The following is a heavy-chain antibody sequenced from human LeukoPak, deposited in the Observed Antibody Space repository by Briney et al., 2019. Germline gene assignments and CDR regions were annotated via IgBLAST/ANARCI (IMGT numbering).Heavy chain of an antibody. D-gene: IGHD2-15*01. CDR2: MIPILGVA. V-gene: IGHV1-69*04. CDR3: ARTVYCSGGSCHPGWWGNYYYGMDV. Sequence: SVTVSCKASGGTFSSYAISWGRQGPGQGLEWMGRMIPILGVANYAQKFQGRVTMTTDTSTSTAYMQLRSLRSDATAVYYCARTVYCSGGSCHPGWWGNYYYGMDVWGQGTTVTVSS. CDR1: GGTFSSYA. J-gene: IGHJ6*02.